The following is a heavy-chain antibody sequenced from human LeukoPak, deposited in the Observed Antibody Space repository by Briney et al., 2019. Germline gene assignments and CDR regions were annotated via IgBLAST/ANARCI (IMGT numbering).Heavy chain of an antibody. CDR2: ISSSSSYT. CDR1: GFTFSDYY. V-gene: IGHV3-11*06. CDR3: ARDRAMVRGAISFDP. J-gene: IGHJ5*02. Sequence: GGSLRLSCAASGFTFSDYYMSWIRQAPGKGLEWVSYISSSSSYTNYADSVKGRFTISRDNAKNSLYLQMNSLRAEDTAVYYCARDRAMVRGAISFDPWGQGTLVTVSS. D-gene: IGHD3-10*01.